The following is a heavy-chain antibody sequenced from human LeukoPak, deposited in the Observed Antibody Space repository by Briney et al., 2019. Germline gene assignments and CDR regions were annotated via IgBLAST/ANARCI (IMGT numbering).Heavy chain of an antibody. Sequence: PSETLSLTCAVYGGPFSGYYWSWIRQPPGKGLEWIGEINHSGSTNYNPSLKSRVTISVDTSKNQFSLKLSSVTAADTAVYYCAREAARGVSPWGQGTLVTVSS. CDR1: GGPFSGYY. V-gene: IGHV4-34*01. J-gene: IGHJ5*02. D-gene: IGHD6-6*01. CDR3: AREAARGVSP. CDR2: INHSGST.